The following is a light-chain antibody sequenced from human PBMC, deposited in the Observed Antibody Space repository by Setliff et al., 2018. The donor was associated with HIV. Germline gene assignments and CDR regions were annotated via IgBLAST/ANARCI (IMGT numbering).Light chain of an antibody. CDR1: SSDVGSYNY. V-gene: IGLV2-11*01. Sequence: QSVLTQPRSVSGSPGQSVTISCTGTSSDVGSYNYVSWYQQHPGKAPKLMIYDVTKRPSGVPDRFYGSKSGNTASLTISGLQAEDEADYYCCSYAGTPYVFGTGTKVTVL. CDR2: DVT. CDR3: CSYAGTPYV. J-gene: IGLJ1*01.